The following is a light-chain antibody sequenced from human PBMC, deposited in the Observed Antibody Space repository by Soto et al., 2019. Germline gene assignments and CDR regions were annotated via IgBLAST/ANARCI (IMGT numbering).Light chain of an antibody. CDR2: AAS. CDR3: QQLNSYLSIT. CDR1: QGISNY. V-gene: IGKV1-27*01. J-gene: IGKJ5*01. Sequence: DIQMTQSPSSLSASVGDGVTITCRASQGISNYLAWYQQKPGKVPKLLIYAASTLQSGVPSRFSGSGSGTEFTLTISNLQPDDFATYYCQQLNSYLSITFGQGTRLEIK.